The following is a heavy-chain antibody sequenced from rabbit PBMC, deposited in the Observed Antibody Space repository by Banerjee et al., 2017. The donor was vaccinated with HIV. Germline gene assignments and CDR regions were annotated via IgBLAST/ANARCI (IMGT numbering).Heavy chain of an antibody. J-gene: IGHJ4*01. CDR3: ARGGGSPWYNGGYYFNL. CDR1: GFSFSSGYD. CDR2: IYAGSSGST. V-gene: IGHV1S45*01. Sequence: QEQLVESGGGLVKPGASLTLTCTASGFSFSSGYDMCWVRQAPGKGPEWIACIYAGSSGSTYYASWAKGRFTISKTSSTTVTLQLTSLTAADTATYLCARGGGSPWYNGGYYFNLWGQGTLVTVS. D-gene: IGHD8-1*01.